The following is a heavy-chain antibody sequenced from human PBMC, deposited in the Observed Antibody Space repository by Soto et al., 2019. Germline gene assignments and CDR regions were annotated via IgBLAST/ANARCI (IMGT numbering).Heavy chain of an antibody. CDR2: INSDGSST. J-gene: IGHJ4*02. Sequence: EVQLVESGGGLVQPGESLRLSCAASGFTFSSYWMHWVRQAPGKGLVWVSRINSDGSSTSYAGSVKGRFTISRDNAQNTLYLQMNSGRAEDTAVYYCVRTSLVVAAATREDYWGQGTLVTVSS. CDR3: VRTSLVVAAATREDY. D-gene: IGHD2-15*01. CDR1: GFTFSSYW. V-gene: IGHV3-74*01.